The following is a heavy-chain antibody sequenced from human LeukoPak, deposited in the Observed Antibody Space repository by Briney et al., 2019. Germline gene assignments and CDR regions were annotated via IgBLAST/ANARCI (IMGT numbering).Heavy chain of an antibody. J-gene: IGHJ4*02. V-gene: IGHV3-30*02. D-gene: IGHD1-26*01. CDR3: AKDQESGSYQRCLIDY. CDR2: IRYDGSNK. CDR1: GFTFSSYG. Sequence: GGSLRLSCAASGFTFSSYGMHWVRQAPCKGLEWVAFIRYDGSNKYYADSVKGRFTISRDNSKNTLYLQMNSLRAEDTAVYYCAKDQESGSYQRCLIDYWGQGTLVTVSS.